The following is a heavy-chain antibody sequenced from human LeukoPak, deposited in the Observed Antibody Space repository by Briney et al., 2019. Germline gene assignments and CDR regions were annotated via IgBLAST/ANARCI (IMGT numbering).Heavy chain of an antibody. CDR1: GFAFSSYA. V-gene: IGHV3-23*01. D-gene: IGHD2-8*01. Sequence: GGSLRLSCAASGFAFSSYAMSWVRQAPGKGLEWVSTISGSDGSTNYADSVKGRFTISRDNSRNTLYLQMNSLRAEDTAVYYCAKGTNMRPYYFDYWGQGTLVTVSS. CDR2: ISGSDGST. J-gene: IGHJ4*02. CDR3: AKGTNMRPYYFDY.